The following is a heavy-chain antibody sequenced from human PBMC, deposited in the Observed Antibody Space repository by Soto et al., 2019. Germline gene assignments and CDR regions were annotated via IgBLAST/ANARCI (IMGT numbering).Heavy chain of an antibody. Sequence: GGSLRLSCAASGFTFTNYVMSWVRQAPGKGLEWVSGISGSGGSIYYTDSVKGRFTISRDNSRNNLYLQMNILRAEDTAVYYCARGGSGYYYIFDYWGRGTLVTVSS. CDR3: ARGGSGYYYIFDY. J-gene: IGHJ4*02. CDR2: ISGSGGSI. V-gene: IGHV3-23*01. D-gene: IGHD3-22*01. CDR1: GFTFTNYV.